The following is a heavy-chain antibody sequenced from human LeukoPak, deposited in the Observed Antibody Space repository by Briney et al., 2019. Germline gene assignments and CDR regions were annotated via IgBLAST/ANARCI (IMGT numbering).Heavy chain of an antibody. CDR1: GGTFSSCA. CDR3: ARSGIIPAAIRGYYYYGMDV. D-gene: IGHD2-2*02. CDR2: MNPNSGNT. V-gene: IGHV1-8*02. J-gene: IGHJ6*02. Sequence: ASVKVSCKASGGTFSSCAISWVRQAPGQGLEWMGWMNPNSGNTGYAQKFQGRVTMTRNTSISTAYMELSSLRSEDTAVYYCARSGIIPAAIRGYYYYGMDVWGQGTTVTVSS.